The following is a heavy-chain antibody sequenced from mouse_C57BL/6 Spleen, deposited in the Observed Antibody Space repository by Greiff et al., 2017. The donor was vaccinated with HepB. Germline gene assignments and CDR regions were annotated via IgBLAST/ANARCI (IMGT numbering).Heavy chain of an antibody. CDR3: ANYDGRFAY. CDR1: GYTFTSYW. V-gene: IGHV1-50*01. Sequence: VQLQQPGAELVKPGASVKLSCKASGYTFTSYWMQWVKQRPGQGLEWIGEIDPSDSYTNYNQKFKGKATLTVDTSSSTAYMQLSSLTSEDSAVYYCANYDGRFAYWGQGTLVTVSA. J-gene: IGHJ3*01. CDR2: IDPSDSYT. D-gene: IGHD2-4*01.